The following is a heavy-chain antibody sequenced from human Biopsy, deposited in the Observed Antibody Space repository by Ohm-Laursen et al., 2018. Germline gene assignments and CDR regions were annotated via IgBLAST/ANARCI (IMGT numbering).Heavy chain of an antibody. CDR3: ARDYDTSGYYYVS. V-gene: IGHV4-39*01. CDR1: GGSISNNNYY. CDR2: IFYRGST. D-gene: IGHD3-22*01. J-gene: IGHJ5*02. Sequence: PSDTLSLTCAVSGGSISNNNYYWGWIRQPPGKGLEWIGSIFYRGSTHYKPSLKSRVNISVDTSKYQFSLKLNSVTAADTAVYYCARDYDTSGYYYVSWGQGTLVTVSS.